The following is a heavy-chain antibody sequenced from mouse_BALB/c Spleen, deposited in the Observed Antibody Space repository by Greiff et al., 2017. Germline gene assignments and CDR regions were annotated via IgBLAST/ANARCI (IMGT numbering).Heavy chain of an antibody. Sequence: EVKLMESGPGLVKPSQSLSLTCSVTGYSITSGYYWNWIRQFPGNKLEWMGYISYDGSNNYNPSLKNRISITRDTSKNQFFLKLNSVTTEDTATYYCARVAYYGNHYYAMDYWGQGTSVTVSS. CDR3: ARVAYYGNHYYAMDY. D-gene: IGHD2-10*01. CDR1: GYSITSGYY. J-gene: IGHJ4*01. CDR2: ISYDGSN. V-gene: IGHV3-6*02.